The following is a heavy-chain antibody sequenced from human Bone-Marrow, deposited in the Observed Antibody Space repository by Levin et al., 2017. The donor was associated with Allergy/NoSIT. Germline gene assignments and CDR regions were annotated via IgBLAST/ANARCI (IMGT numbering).Heavy chain of an antibody. D-gene: IGHD7-27*01. V-gene: IGHV1-69*06. J-gene: IGHJ2*01. CDR2: ISLMFKTP. CDR3: ASRHGDEEAWYFDL. CDR1: GGTFNTYA. Sequence: SVKVSCKTSGGTFNTYAITWVRQAPGQGLEWMGHISLMFKTPTYAQLFQDRVTFTADKSTGTAYMELTSLRSDDTAVYYCASRHGDEEAWYFDLWGRGTLITVSP.